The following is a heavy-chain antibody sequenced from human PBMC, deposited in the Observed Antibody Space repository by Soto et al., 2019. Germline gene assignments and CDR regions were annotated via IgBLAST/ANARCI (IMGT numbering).Heavy chain of an antibody. CDR2: IYYSGST. D-gene: IGHD5-12*01. J-gene: IGHJ4*02. CDR1: DASITSASYF. V-gene: IGHV4-39*01. CDR3: ARRPKRSGYSGPDY. Sequence: ASETLSLTCTVSDASITSASYFWDWIRQPPGKGLEWIGSIYYSGSTYTNPSLKSRVTISVDTSKNQFSLRLSSVTAADTAVYYCARRPKRSGYSGPDYWGQGTLVPVPP.